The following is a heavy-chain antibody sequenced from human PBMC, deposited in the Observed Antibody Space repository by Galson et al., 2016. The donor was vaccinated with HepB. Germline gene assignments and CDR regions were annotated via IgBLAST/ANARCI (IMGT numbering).Heavy chain of an antibody. Sequence: SLRLSCAVSGFTFSSYAMHWVRQAPGKGLEWVAVISYTGTNEYYADSVKGRFTISRDNSKNTLYLQMNSLRAEDTAVYYCARGMAAFLDYWGQGTLVTVSS. CDR2: ISYTGTNE. D-gene: IGHD5-24*01. CDR1: GFTFSSYA. V-gene: IGHV3-30-3*01. J-gene: IGHJ4*02. CDR3: ARGMAAFLDY.